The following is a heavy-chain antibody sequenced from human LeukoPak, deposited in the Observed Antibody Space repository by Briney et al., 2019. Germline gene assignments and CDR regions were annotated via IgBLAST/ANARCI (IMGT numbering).Heavy chain of an antibody. V-gene: IGHV4-59*11. Sequence: SETLSLTCTVSGVSISSHDWSWIRQSPGKGLEWIGYSHYSGDTSYNPSLKNRVTISLDTSKNQFSLRLTSVTAADTAVYFCAKGEYSRTSYYHYYMDVRGKGTTVTVSS. D-gene: IGHD6-6*01. CDR2: SHYSGDT. J-gene: IGHJ6*03. CDR3: AKGEYSRTSYYHYYMDV. CDR1: GVSISSHD.